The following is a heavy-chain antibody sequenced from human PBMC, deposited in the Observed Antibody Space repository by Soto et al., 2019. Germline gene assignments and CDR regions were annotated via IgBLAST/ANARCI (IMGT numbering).Heavy chain of an antibody. CDR2: IKSKTDGGTT. D-gene: IGHD6-13*01. J-gene: IGHJ6*02. CDR3: TTDPRIAAAAGYYYGMDV. Sequence: KPGGSLRLSCAASGFTFSNAWMSWVRQAPGKGLEWVGRIKSKTDGGTTDYAAPVKGRFTISRDDSKNTLYLQMNSLKTEDTAVYHCTTDPRIAAAAGYYYGMDVWGQGTTVTVSS. CDR1: GFTFSNAW. V-gene: IGHV3-15*01.